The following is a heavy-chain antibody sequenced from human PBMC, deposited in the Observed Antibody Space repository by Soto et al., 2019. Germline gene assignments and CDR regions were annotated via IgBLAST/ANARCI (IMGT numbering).Heavy chain of an antibody. D-gene: IGHD3-3*01. Sequence: GKGLEWVSAISGSGGSTYYADSVKGRFTISRDNSKNTLYLQMNSLRADDTDVYYCAKWAYDFWSGYYLLGGYFDSRGQRTLVTVSS. CDR3: AKWAYDFWSGYYLLGGYFDS. CDR2: ISGSGGST. J-gene: IGHJ4*02. V-gene: IGHV3-23*01.